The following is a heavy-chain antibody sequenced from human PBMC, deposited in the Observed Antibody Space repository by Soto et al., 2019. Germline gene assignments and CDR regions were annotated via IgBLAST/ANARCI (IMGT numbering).Heavy chain of an antibody. CDR3: ARSLLGDYYDSDGLDN. CDR1: GGPYGKYS. V-gene: IGHV1-69*02. CDR2: IIPIFDIT. Sequence: QVQLVQSGTEVKKPGSSVTVSCKASGGPYGKYSISWVRQAPGQGLEWMGRIIPIFDITNYAQKFQGRVTFTAXNXTRXVYMDLSSLRSDDTAVYYCARSLLGDYYDSDGLDNWGQGTLVTVSS. D-gene: IGHD3-22*01. J-gene: IGHJ4*02.